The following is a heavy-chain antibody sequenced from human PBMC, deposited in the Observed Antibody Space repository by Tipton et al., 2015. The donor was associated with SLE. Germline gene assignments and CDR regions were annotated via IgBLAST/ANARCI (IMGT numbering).Heavy chain of an antibody. CDR1: GGSIRTYY. J-gene: IGHJ3*02. D-gene: IGHD5-24*01. V-gene: IGHV4-59*01. Sequence: TLSLTCSVSGGSIRTYYWSWIRQPPGKGLEWIGYIYYSGSTNYNPSLKSRVIISVDTSKNHFSLKLSSVTAADTAVYYCARAQGEMDVFDIWGQGTMVTVSS. CDR2: IYYSGST. CDR3: ARAQGEMDVFDI.